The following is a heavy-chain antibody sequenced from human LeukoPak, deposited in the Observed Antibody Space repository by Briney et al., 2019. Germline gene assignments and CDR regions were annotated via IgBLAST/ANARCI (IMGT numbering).Heavy chain of an antibody. Sequence: SETLSLTCTVSGYSISTGYYWDWIRQPPGKGLEWIGTFYHGGSTYYNPSLKSRVTISVDTSKNQFSLNLTSVTAADTAVYYCAREHCSGGSCYSIYYYYYMDVWGKGTTVTVSS. V-gene: IGHV4-38-2*02. CDR3: AREHCSGGSCYSIYYYYYMDV. CDR2: FYHGGST. D-gene: IGHD2-15*01. CDR1: GYSISTGYY. J-gene: IGHJ6*03.